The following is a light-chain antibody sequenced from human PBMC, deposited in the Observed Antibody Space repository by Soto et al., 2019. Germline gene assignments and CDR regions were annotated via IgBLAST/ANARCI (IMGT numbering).Light chain of an antibody. V-gene: IGKV3D-15*01. CDR2: GAS. J-gene: IGKJ1*01. CDR1: QSVSSN. CDR3: QQYNNWPGT. Sequence: EIVLTQSPGTLSLSPGETATLSRRASQSVSSNYVAWFHQKPGQAPRLLIYGASSRATGVPDRFSGSGSGTEFTLTISSLQSEDFAVYYCQQYNNWPGTFGQGTKVDIK.